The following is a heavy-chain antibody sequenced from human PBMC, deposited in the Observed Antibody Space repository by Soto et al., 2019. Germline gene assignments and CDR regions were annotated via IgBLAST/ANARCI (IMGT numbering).Heavy chain of an antibody. J-gene: IGHJ4*02. CDR1: GFTFSSHW. Sequence: EVQLVESGGGLVQPGGSLRLSCAASGFTFSSHWMHWVRQAPGKGLVWVSRINSDGSSTNYADSVKGQFTISRDNAKNTLYLQMNSLRAEDTAVYYCGRGASGSYRLDYWGQGTLVTVSS. V-gene: IGHV3-74*01. CDR2: INSDGSST. D-gene: IGHD3-10*01. CDR3: GRGASGSYRLDY.